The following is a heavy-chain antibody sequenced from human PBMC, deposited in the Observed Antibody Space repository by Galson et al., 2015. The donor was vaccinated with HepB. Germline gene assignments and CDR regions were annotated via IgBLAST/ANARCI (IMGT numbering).Heavy chain of an antibody. Sequence: SLRLSCAASGFTFSSYAMHWVRQAPGKGLEWVALITYDGSNKHYVDAVKGRFTISRDSSKNTLYLQMNSLRTEDTAVYYCARDAYSGSRIFDYWGQGTLVSVSS. D-gene: IGHD1-26*01. V-gene: IGHV3-30*04. J-gene: IGHJ4*02. CDR3: ARDAYSGSRIFDY. CDR1: GFTFSSYA. CDR2: ITYDGSNK.